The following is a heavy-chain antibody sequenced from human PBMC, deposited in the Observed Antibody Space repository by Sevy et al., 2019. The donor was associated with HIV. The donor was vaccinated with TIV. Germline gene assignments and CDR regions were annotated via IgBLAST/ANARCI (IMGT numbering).Heavy chain of an antibody. CDR2: TKEDGSER. V-gene: IGHV3-7*01. J-gene: IGHJ5*01. CDR3: VRDFDKDDSGYSDWFDS. CDR1: GFSFSIYW. D-gene: IGHD3-22*01. Sequence: EGSLRLSCAASGFSFSIYWMSWVRQAPGKGLEWVASTKEDGSERKYVNSVKGRFIISRDNAKNALYLQMNSLRAEDTAVYYCVRDFDKDDSGYSDWFDSWGQGTLVTVSS.